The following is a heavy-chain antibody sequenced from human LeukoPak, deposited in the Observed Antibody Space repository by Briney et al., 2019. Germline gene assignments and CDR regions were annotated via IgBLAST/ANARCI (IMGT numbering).Heavy chain of an antibody. V-gene: IGHV3-74*01. CDR2: INSDGSRT. J-gene: IGHJ6*02. CDR1: GVTFSSYW. Sequence: PGASLRLACAASGVTFSSYWMGWGRQAPGKGLAWVSRINSDGSRTRSAVSVKGRSTISRDNAKNTLYLQMNSLRAADTDVSFCAREWGTVTTSYGMDVWGHGTTVTVSS. CDR3: AREWGTVTTSYGMDV. D-gene: IGHD4-11*01.